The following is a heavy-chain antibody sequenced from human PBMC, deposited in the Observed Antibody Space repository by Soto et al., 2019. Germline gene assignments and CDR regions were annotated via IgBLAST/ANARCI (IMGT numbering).Heavy chain of an antibody. Sequence: GGSLRLSCAASGFTFSSYGMHWVRQAPGKGLEWVAVISYDGSNKYYADSVKGRFTISRDNSKNTLYLQMNSLRAEDTAVYYCGRDLGYGYYTYYHYGMDVWGQGTTVTVSS. CDR3: GRDLGYGYYTYYHYGMDV. V-gene: IGHV3-30*03. D-gene: IGHD3-3*01. CDR2: ISYDGSNK. CDR1: GFTFSSYG. J-gene: IGHJ6*02.